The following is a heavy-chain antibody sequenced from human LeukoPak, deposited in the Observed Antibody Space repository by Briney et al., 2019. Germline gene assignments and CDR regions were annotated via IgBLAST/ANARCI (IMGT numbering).Heavy chain of an antibody. CDR1: GGSISSYY. CDR2: IYYSGST. J-gene: IGHJ3*02. V-gene: IGHV4-59*01. CDR3: ARDLFGPHCGGDCSRPFDI. D-gene: IGHD2-21*02. Sequence: PSETLSLTCTVSGGSISSYYWSWIRQPPGKGLEWIVYIYYSGSTNYNPSLKSRVTISVDTSKNQFSLKLSSVTAADTAVYYCARDLFGPHCGGDCSRPFDIWGQGTMVTVSS.